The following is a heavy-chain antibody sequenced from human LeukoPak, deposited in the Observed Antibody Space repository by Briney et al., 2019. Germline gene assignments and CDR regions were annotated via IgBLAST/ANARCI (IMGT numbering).Heavy chain of an antibody. J-gene: IGHJ6*02. V-gene: IGHV1-8*01. D-gene: IGHD2-8*01. CDR3: AREIVLMVYATDYYYYGMDV. Sequence: ASVKVSCKASGYTSTSYDINWVRQATGQGLEWMGWMNPNSGNTGYAQKFQGRVTMTRNTSISTAYMELSSLRSEDTAVYYCAREIVLMVYATDYYYYGMDVWGQGTTVTVSS. CDR2: MNPNSGNT. CDR1: GYTSTSYD.